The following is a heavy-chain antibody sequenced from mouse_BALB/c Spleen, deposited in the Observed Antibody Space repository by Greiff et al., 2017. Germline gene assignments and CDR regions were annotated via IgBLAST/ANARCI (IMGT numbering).Heavy chain of an antibody. CDR1: GFTFSDYY. J-gene: IGHJ1*01. V-gene: IGHV5-4*02. CDR3: ARDRAVAKYFDV. CDR2: ISDGGSYT. D-gene: IGHD1-1*01. Sequence: EVQLVESGGGLVKPGGSLKLSCAASGFTFSDYYMYWVRQTPEKRLEWVATISDGGSYTYYPDSVKGRFTISRDNAKNNLYLQMSSLKSEDTAMYYCARDRAVAKYFDVWGAGTTVTVSS.